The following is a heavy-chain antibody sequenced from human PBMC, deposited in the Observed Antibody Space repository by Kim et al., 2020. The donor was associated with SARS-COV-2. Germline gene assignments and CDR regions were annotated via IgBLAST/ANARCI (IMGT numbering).Heavy chain of an antibody. CDR2: FDPEDGET. V-gene: IGHV1-24*01. J-gene: IGHJ4*02. CDR1: GYTLTELS. CDR3: ATAPWVGSGPTDLGD. D-gene: IGHD3-10*01. Sequence: ASVKVSCKVSGYTLTELSMHWVRQAPGKGLEWMGGFDPEDGETIYAQKFQGRVTMTEDTSTDTAYMELSSLRSEDTAVYYCATAPWVGSGPTDLGDWGQGTLVTVSS.